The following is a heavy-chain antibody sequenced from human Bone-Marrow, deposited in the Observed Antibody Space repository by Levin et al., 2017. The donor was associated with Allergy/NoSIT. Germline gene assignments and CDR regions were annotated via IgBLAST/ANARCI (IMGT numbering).Heavy chain of an antibody. CDR2: IIPIFGTA. CDR3: ARDLRIMITFGGVIATLPAYYDYDGMDV. V-gene: IGHV1-69*13. D-gene: IGHD3-16*02. J-gene: IGHJ6*02. CDR1: GGTFSSYA. Sequence: SVKVSCKASGGTFSSYAISWVRQAPGQGLEWMGGIIPIFGTANYAQKFQGRVTITADESTSTAYMELSSLRSEDTAVYYCARDLRIMITFGGVIATLPAYYDYDGMDVWGQGTTVTVSS.